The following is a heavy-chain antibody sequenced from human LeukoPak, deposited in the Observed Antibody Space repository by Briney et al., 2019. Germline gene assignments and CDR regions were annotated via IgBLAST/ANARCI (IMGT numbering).Heavy chain of an antibody. J-gene: IGHJ5*02. CDR1: GFTFDDYA. Sequence: QPGRSLRLSCAASGFTFDDYAMPWVRQAPGKGLEWVSGISWNSGSIGYADSVKGRFTISRDNAKNSLYLQMNSLRAEDTAVYYCARGEDSSGYNWFDPWGQGTLVTVSS. CDR3: ARGEDSSGYNWFDP. V-gene: IGHV3-9*01. D-gene: IGHD6-19*01. CDR2: ISWNSGSI.